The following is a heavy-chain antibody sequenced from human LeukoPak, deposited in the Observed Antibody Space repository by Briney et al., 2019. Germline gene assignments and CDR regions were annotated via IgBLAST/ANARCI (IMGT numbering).Heavy chain of an antibody. CDR2: INHGGST. CDR3: ARHPAYYSGSGSYFRWFDV. Sequence: PSETLSLTCVVYGGSFSSYFYTWIRQPPGKGLQWIGEINHGGSTNYSPSLKSRLTISVDTSKTQFSLKMNSVTAADTAVYYCARHPAYYSGSGSYFRWFDVWGQGTLVTVSS. CDR1: GGSFSSYF. D-gene: IGHD3-10*01. V-gene: IGHV4-34*01. J-gene: IGHJ5*02.